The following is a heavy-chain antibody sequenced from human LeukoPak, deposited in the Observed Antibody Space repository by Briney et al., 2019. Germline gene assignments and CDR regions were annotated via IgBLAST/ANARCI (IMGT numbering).Heavy chain of an antibody. CDR1: GFTFSSNS. CDR3: AKDGPARFREWVY. D-gene: IGHD3-10*02. V-gene: IGHV3-23*01. Sequence: GGSLRPSCAASGFTFSSNSMSWVRRAPGEWLGWVSAISGSGGSTYYADSVKVRFTISRDNSTSTLYLQMNSLRAEDTAVYYCAKDGPARFREWVYWGQGTLVTVSS. CDR2: ISGSGGST. J-gene: IGHJ4*02.